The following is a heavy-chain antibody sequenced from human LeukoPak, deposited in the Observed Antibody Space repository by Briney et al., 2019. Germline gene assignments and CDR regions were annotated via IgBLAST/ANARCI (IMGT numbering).Heavy chain of an antibody. V-gene: IGHV1-18*01. Sequence: ASVKVSCKASDYTYTSYGIGWVRQAPGQGLEWMGWISGYNGNTNYAQKFQARVTMTTDTSTTTAYMELRSLRSDDTAVYYCARDGTPGTTFRFDPWGQGTLVIVSS. D-gene: IGHD1-1*01. CDR1: DYTYTSYG. CDR2: ISGYNGNT. CDR3: ARDGTPGTTFRFDP. J-gene: IGHJ5*02.